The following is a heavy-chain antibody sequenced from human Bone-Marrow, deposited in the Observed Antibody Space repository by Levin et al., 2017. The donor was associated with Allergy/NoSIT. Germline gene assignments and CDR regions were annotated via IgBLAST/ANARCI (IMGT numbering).Heavy chain of an antibody. D-gene: IGHD5-24*01. V-gene: IGHV3-7*01. J-gene: IGHJ5*02. CDR3: ARDQFRRATIGARWFDP. CDR1: GFTFSNSW. CDR2: IKEDGSEE. Sequence: QSGGSLRLSCAASGFTFSNSWMSWVRQAPGKGLEWVANIKEDGSEEYYVDSVKGRFTISRDNAKNSLYVQMNSLRAEDTAVYYCARDQFRRATIGARWFDPWGQGTLVTVSS.